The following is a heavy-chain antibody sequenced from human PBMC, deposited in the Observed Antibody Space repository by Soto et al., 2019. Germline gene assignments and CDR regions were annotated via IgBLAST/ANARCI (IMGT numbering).Heavy chain of an antibody. CDR2: MNPNSGNT. D-gene: IGHD3-9*01. Sequence: ASVKVSCKASGYTFTSYDINWVRQATGQGLEWMGWMNPNSGNTGYAQKFQGRVTMTRNTSISTAYMELSSLRSEDTAVYYCALGAGYYDILTVSPSDYYGMDVWGQGTTVTV. V-gene: IGHV1-8*01. CDR3: ALGAGYYDILTVSPSDYYGMDV. CDR1: GYTFTSYD. J-gene: IGHJ6*02.